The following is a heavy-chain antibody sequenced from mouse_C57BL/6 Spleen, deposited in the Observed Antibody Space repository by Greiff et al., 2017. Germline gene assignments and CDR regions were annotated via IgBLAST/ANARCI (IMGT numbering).Heavy chain of an antibody. J-gene: IGHJ1*03. V-gene: IGHV5-17*01. CDR1: GFTFSDYG. Sequence: EVQVVESGGGLVKPGGSLKLSCAASGFTFSDYGMHWVRQAPEKGLEWVAYISSGSSTIYYADTVKGRFTISRDNAKNTLFLQRTSLRSEDTAMYYCARSLYGSSYRYFDVWGTGTTVTVSS. CDR2: ISSGSSTI. D-gene: IGHD1-1*01. CDR3: ARSLYGSSYRYFDV.